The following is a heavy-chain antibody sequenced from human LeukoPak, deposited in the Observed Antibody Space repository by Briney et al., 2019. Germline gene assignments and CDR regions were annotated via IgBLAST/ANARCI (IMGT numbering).Heavy chain of an antibody. Sequence: APVKVSCKASGYTFTSYAMHWVRQAPGQRLEWMGWINAGNGNTKYSQKFQGRVTITRDTSASTAYMELSSLRSEDTAVYYCARGGYDFWSGNWFDPWGQGTLVTVSS. CDR1: GYTFTSYA. V-gene: IGHV1-3*01. D-gene: IGHD3-3*01. CDR3: ARGGYDFWSGNWFDP. CDR2: INAGNGNT. J-gene: IGHJ5*02.